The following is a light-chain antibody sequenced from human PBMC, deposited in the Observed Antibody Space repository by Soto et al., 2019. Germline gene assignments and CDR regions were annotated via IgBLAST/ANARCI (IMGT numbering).Light chain of an antibody. CDR2: AAS. CDR1: QSISTF. V-gene: IGKV1-39*01. Sequence: DIQMTQSPSSLSASVGDRVTITCRASQSISTFLNWYQHKPGKAPTLLIYAASSLQSGVPSRFSGSGSGTDFTLTISNLQPEDFATYYCQQSFSAPIFTFGPGNKVDIK. J-gene: IGKJ3*01. CDR3: QQSFSAPIFT.